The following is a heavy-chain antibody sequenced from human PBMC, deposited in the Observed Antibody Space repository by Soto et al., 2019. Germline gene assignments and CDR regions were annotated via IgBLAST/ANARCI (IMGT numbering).Heavy chain of an antibody. CDR1: GFTFSSYY. Sequence: QVQLVESGGGVVQPGRSLRLSCAASGFTFSSYYIHWVRQAPGKGLEWVAVISFDGANRYYADSVRGRFTISRDNSKNTVYLQMNSLGAGDTAVYYCARLPWGRSSEGDYFASWGQGTLVTVSS. CDR2: ISFDGANR. J-gene: IGHJ4*02. V-gene: IGHV3-30-3*01. D-gene: IGHD6-6*01. CDR3: ARLPWGRSSEGDYFAS.